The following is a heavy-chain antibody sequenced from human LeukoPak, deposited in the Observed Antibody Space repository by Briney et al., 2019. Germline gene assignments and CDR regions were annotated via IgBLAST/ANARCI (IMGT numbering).Heavy chain of an antibody. CDR3: ARDRDGNDAFDI. CDR2: ISYDGSNK. D-gene: IGHD4-23*01. J-gene: IGHJ3*02. Sequence: GGSLRLSCAASGFTFSSYAMHWVRQAPGKGLEWGAVISYDGSNKYYADSVKGRFTISRDNSKNTLYLQMNSLRAEDTAVYYCARDRDGNDAFDIWGQGTMVTVSS. CDR1: GFTFSSYA. V-gene: IGHV3-30*04.